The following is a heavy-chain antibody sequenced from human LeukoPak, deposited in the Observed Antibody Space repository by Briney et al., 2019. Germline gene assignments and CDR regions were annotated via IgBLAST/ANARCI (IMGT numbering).Heavy chain of an antibody. D-gene: IGHD3-22*01. V-gene: IGHV1-69*05. CDR3: ARDIWARTYYYDSSGDY. J-gene: IGHJ4*02. CDR2: IIPIFGTA. Sequence: GASVKVSCKASGGTFSSYAISWVRQAPGQGLEWMGGIIPIFGTANYAQKFQGRVSITTDESTGTAYMELSSLRPEDTAVYYCARDIWARTYYYDSSGDYWGQGTLVTVSS. CDR1: GGTFSSYA.